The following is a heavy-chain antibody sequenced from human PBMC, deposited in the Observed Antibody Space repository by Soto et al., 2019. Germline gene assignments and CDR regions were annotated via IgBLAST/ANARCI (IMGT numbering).Heavy chain of an antibody. CDR2: IYYSGST. J-gene: IGHJ5*02. CDR1: GGSISSGGYY. Sequence: SETLSLTCTVSGGSISSGGYYWSWIRQHPGKGLEWIGYIYYSGSTYYNPSLKSRVTISVDTSKNQFSPKLSSVTAADTAVYYCARSPRYSSSWYDFSWFDPWGQGTLVTVSS. CDR3: ARSPRYSSSWYDFSWFDP. V-gene: IGHV4-31*03. D-gene: IGHD6-13*01.